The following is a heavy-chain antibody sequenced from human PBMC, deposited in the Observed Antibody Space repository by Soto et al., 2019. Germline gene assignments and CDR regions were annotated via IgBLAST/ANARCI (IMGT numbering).Heavy chain of an antibody. CDR3: AKEGQYYDILTGYRAYYGMDV. Sequence: QVQLVESGGGVVQPWRSLRLSCAASGFTFSSYGMHWVRQAPGKGLGWEAVISYAGRNKYYADSVKGRFTISRDNSKNTLYLQMNSLRAEDKAVYYCAKEGQYYDILTGYRAYYGMDVWGQGTTVTVSS. J-gene: IGHJ6*02. D-gene: IGHD3-9*01. CDR2: ISYAGRNK. CDR1: GFTFSSYG. V-gene: IGHV3-30*18.